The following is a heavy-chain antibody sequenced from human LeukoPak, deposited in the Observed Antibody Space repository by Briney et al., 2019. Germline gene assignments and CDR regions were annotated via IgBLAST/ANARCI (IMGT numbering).Heavy chain of an antibody. J-gene: IGHJ5*02. Sequence: SETLSLTCTVSGYSISTGYYWGWIRQPPGKGLEWIGSIYHSGSTYYNPSLKSRVTISVDTSKNQFSLKLSSVTAADTAVYYCAREGTTYYYDTSGYRPPSGSWGQGTLVTVSS. CDR2: IYHSGST. CDR1: GYSISTGYY. CDR3: AREGTTYYYDTSGYRPPSGS. V-gene: IGHV4-38-2*02. D-gene: IGHD3-22*01.